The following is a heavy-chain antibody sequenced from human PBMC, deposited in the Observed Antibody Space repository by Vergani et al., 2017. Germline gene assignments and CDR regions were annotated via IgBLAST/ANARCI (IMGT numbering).Heavy chain of an antibody. Sequence: EVQLVQSGAEVKKPGESLKISCQISGYSFTNYWIGWLRQRPGKGLEWMGIIHPADSDTRYSPSFQGQVTISVDKSISTAYLQRSSLRASDSAMYYCARLYGRDSSGSKYFDYWGQGTLVTVSS. J-gene: IGHJ4*02. CDR2: IHPADSDT. CDR1: GYSFTNYW. CDR3: ARLYGRDSSGSKYFDY. D-gene: IGHD3-22*01. V-gene: IGHV5-51*01.